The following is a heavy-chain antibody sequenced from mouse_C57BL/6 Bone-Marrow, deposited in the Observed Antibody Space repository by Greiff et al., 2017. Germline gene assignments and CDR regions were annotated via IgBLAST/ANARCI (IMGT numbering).Heavy chain of an antibody. V-gene: IGHV5-6*01. CDR1: GFTFSSYG. J-gene: IGHJ3*01. Sequence: EVQLVESGGDLVKPGGSLKLSCAASGFTFSSYGMSWVRQTPDKRLEWVATISSGGSYTYYPDSVKGRFTISRDNAKNTLYLQMSSLKSEDTAMYYWARQGWDWFAYWGQGTPVTVAA. D-gene: IGHD3-3*01. CDR2: ISSGGSYT. CDR3: ARQGWDWFAY.